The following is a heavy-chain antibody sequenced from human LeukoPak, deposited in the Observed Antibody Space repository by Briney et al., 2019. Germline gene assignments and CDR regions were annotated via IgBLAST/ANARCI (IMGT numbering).Heavy chain of an antibody. Sequence: SVKVSCKASGGTFSSYAISWVRQAPGQGLEWMGGIIPILGTANYAQKFQGRVTITADESTSTAYMELSSLRSEDTAVYYCASGGRPMEYQLLYLGWFDPWGQGTLVTVSS. J-gene: IGHJ5*02. CDR1: GGTFSSYA. CDR2: IIPILGTA. D-gene: IGHD2-2*02. CDR3: ASGGRPMEYQLLYLGWFDP. V-gene: IGHV1-69*01.